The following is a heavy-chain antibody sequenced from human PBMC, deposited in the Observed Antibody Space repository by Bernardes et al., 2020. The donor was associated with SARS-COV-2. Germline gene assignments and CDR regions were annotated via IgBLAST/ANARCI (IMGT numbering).Heavy chain of an antibody. Sequence: GGSLRLSCAGSRSAFVDYMSWIRQAPGKGLEAISYITGSGSHTYYADSVRGRFTISRDNANKLLYLQMTSLRAEDTAVYYCAKDYSNKGMDVWGQGTTVTVSS. CDR1: RSAFVDY. J-gene: IGHJ6*02. CDR2: ITGSGSHT. V-gene: IGHV3-11*01. CDR3: AKDYSNKGMDV. D-gene: IGHD4-4*01.